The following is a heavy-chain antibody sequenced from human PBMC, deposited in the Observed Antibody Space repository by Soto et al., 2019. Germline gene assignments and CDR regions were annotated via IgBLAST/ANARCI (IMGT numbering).Heavy chain of an antibody. Sequence: EVQLLESGGGLVQPGGSLRLSCAASGFTFSNYAMSWVRQAPGKGLEWVSSISDSGVSTYYADSVKGRFTSSRDNSKNTLFLQMNSLRADDTAVYYCAKGTSFGYWGQGTLVTVSS. CDR1: GFTFSNYA. V-gene: IGHV3-23*01. D-gene: IGHD2-2*01. CDR3: AKGTSFGY. CDR2: ISDSGVST. J-gene: IGHJ4*02.